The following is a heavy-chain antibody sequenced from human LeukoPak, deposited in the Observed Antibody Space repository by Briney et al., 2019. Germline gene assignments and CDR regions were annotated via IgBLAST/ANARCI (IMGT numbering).Heavy chain of an antibody. Sequence: GGSLRLSCAASGFTFSSYAMSWVRQAPGKGLEWVSAISGSGGSTYYADSVKGRFTISRDNSKNTLYLQMNSLRAEDTAVYYCAKVRPANYYGSGPAGRNKFDYWGQGTLVTVSS. V-gene: IGHV3-23*01. CDR3: AKVRPANYYGSGPAGRNKFDY. CDR1: GFTFSSYA. D-gene: IGHD3-10*01. J-gene: IGHJ4*02. CDR2: ISGSGGST.